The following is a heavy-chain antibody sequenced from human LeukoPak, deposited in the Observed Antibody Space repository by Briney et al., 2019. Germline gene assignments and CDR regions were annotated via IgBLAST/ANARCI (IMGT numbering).Heavy chain of an antibody. D-gene: IGHD6-19*01. CDR3: ATKQWLAPPPDS. CDR1: GFTFSRYW. V-gene: IGHV3-74*01. Sequence: GGSLRLSCAASGFTFSRYWMHWVRQAPGKGLESVSRINTDGTVTTYADSVKGRFTVSRDNADNTMFLQMNSVRDEDTAVYYCATKQWLAPPPDSWGQGTPVTVSS. CDR2: INTDGTVT. J-gene: IGHJ4*02.